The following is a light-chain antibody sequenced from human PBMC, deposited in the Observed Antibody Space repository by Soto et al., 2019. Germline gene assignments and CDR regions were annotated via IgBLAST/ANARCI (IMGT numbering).Light chain of an antibody. CDR1: QSISGNY. CDR3: QQRSNWPIT. CDR2: GAS. J-gene: IGKJ5*01. V-gene: IGKV3-11*01. Sequence: DMVLTQSPGTLSLSPGETATLSCRASQSISGNYLAWYQQKSGQAPRLLMHGASTRATGVPARFSGSGSGTDFTLTITSLEPEDSAVYYCQQRSNWPITFGQGTRLEIK.